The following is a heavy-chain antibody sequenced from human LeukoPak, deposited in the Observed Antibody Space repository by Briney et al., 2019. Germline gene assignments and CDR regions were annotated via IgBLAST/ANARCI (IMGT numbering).Heavy chain of an antibody. Sequence: GGSLRLSCAASGFTFSSYAMSWVRQAPGKGLEWVSAISGSGGSTYYADSVKGRFTISRDNAKNSLYLQMNSLRAEDTAVYYCARDRIAAAGSVDYWGQGTLVTVSS. D-gene: IGHD6-13*01. CDR3: ARDRIAAAGSVDY. CDR1: GFTFSSYA. V-gene: IGHV3-23*01. J-gene: IGHJ4*02. CDR2: ISGSGGST.